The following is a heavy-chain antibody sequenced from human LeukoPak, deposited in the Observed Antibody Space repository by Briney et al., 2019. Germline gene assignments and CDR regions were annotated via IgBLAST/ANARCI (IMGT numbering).Heavy chain of an antibody. CDR2: IYRSGST. Sequence: SGTLSLTCAVSGGSISSSNWWSWVRQPPGKGLEWIGEIYRSGSTNYNPSLKSRVTISVDKSKNQFSLKLSSVTAADTAVYYCARDRGEYYGSGSYYNDDAFDIWGQGTMVTVSS. J-gene: IGHJ3*02. V-gene: IGHV4-4*02. CDR3: ARDRGEYYGSGSYYNDDAFDI. CDR1: GGSISSSNW. D-gene: IGHD3-10*01.